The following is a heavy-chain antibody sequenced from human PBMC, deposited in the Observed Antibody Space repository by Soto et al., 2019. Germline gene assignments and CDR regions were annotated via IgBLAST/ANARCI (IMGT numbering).Heavy chain of an antibody. Sequence: ASVKVSFKASGYTFTGYYMHWVRQAPGQGLEWMGWINPNSGGTNYAQKFQGWVTMTRDTSISTAYMELSRLRSDDTAVYYCAREREGYCSGGSCYSGAFDIWGQGTMVTVSS. CDR2: INPNSGGT. D-gene: IGHD2-15*01. CDR1: GYTFTGYY. J-gene: IGHJ3*02. V-gene: IGHV1-2*04. CDR3: AREREGYCSGGSCYSGAFDI.